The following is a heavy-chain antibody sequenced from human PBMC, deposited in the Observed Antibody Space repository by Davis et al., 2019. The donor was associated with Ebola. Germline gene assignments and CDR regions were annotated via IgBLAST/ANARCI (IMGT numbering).Heavy chain of an antibody. CDR3: ARDVSGSYQPDYFDY. J-gene: IGHJ4*02. CDR1: GGTFSSYA. CDR2: IIPIFGTA. D-gene: IGHD1-26*01. V-gene: IGHV1-69*13. Sequence: SVKVSCKASGGTFSSYAISWVRQAPGQGLEWMGGIIPIFGTANYAQKFQGRVTITADESTSTAYMELSSLRSEDTAVYYCARDVSGSYQPDYFDYWGQGTLVTVSS.